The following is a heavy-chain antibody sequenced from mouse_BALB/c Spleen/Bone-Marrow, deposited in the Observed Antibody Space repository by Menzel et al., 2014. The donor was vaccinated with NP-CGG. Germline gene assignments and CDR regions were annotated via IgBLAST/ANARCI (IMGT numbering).Heavy chain of an antibody. V-gene: IGHV1-7*01. CDR3: ARSGGGYDGFAY. D-gene: IGHD2-2*01. Sequence: QVQLQQSGAELAKPGASVKMSCKASGYTFTSYWMHWVKQRPGQGLEWIGYINPSTGYTEYNQKFKDKATLTADKSSSTASMLQSSLTSEDSAVYYCARSGGGYDGFAYWGQGTLVTVSA. J-gene: IGHJ3*01. CDR1: GYTFTSYW. CDR2: INPSTGYT.